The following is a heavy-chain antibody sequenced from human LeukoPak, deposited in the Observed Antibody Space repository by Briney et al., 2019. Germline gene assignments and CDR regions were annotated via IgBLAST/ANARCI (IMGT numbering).Heavy chain of an antibody. D-gene: IGHD1-1*01. J-gene: IGHJ3*02. Sequence: VASVKVSCKASGYSFTNYGISWVRQAPGQGLEWVGWISAYNGNTNYAQKLQGRVTMTTDTSTNTAYMELRSLRSDDTAEYYCAKSLFTSATGTGRAFHIWGQGTMVTVSS. CDR2: ISAYNGNT. CDR1: GYSFTNYG. CDR3: AKSLFTSATGTGRAFHI. V-gene: IGHV1-18*01.